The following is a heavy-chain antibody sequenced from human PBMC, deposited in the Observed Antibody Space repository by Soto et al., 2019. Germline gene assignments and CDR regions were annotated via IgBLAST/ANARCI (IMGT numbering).Heavy chain of an antibody. J-gene: IGHJ6*03. CDR2: FDPEDGET. D-gene: IGHD3-9*01. Sequence: ASVKVSCKVSGYTLTELSMHWVRQAPGKGLEWMGGFDPEDGETIYAQKFQGRVTMTEDTSTDTAYMELSSLRSEDTAVYYCATDARKLRYFDWLTGYYYMDVWGKGTTVTVSS. V-gene: IGHV1-24*01. CDR1: GYTLTELS. CDR3: ATDARKLRYFDWLTGYYYMDV.